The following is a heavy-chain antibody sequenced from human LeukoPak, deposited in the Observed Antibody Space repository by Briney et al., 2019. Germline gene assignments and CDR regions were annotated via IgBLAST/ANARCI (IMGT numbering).Heavy chain of an antibody. Sequence: AASVKVSCRASGYIFTSYDVHWVRQATGQGLEWMGRMNPTSGETGYAQKFQGRVTMTRYTSISTAYMELSSLRSEDTAVYYCVIYYYDSSGYYYYFDYWGQGTLVTVSS. J-gene: IGHJ4*02. D-gene: IGHD3-22*01. V-gene: IGHV1-8*02. CDR1: GYIFTSYD. CDR2: MNPTSGET. CDR3: VIYYYDSSGYYYYFDY.